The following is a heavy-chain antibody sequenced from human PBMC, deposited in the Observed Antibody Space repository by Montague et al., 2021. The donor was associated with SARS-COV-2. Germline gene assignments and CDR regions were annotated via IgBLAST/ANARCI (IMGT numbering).Heavy chain of an antibody. D-gene: IGHD3-10*01. CDR3: ARGSYGSGSYHAFDI. CDR2: SYYSGTT. V-gene: IGHV4-39*01. Sequence: SETLSLTCTVSGDSFNSPKYYCAWIRQPPGKGLEWIGSSYYSGTTXDXXXXRXQVTMSADTSKTQFSLKMNSVTAADTAVYYCARGSYGSGSYHAFDIWSQGTVVAVSS. CDR1: GDSFNSPKYY. J-gene: IGHJ3*02.